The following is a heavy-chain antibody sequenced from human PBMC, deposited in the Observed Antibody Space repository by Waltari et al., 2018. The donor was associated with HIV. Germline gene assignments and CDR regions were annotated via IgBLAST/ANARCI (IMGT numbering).Heavy chain of an antibody. CDR1: GGSISSSSHS. CDR3: ARQGYYYDSSGYYTGAFDI. V-gene: IGHV4-39*01. CDR2: IYYSGST. D-gene: IGHD3-22*01. J-gene: IGHJ3*02. Sequence: QLQLQESGPGLVKPSETLSLTCTVSGGSISSSSHSWAWLRQPPGKGLEWIGSIYYSGSTYYNPSLKSRVTISVDTSKNQFSLKLSSVTAADTAVYYCARQGYYYDSSGYYTGAFDIWGQGTVVTVSS.